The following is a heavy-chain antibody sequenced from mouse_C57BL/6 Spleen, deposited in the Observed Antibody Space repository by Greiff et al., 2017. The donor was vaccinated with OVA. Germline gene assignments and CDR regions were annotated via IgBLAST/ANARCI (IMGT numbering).Heavy chain of an antibody. CDR2: ISYDGSN. V-gene: IGHV3-6*01. CDR1: GYSITSGYY. J-gene: IGHJ2*01. Sequence: VQLKESGPGLVKPSQSLSLTCSVTGYSITSGYYWNWIRQFPGNKLEWMGYISYDGSNNYNPSLKNRISITRDTSKNQFFLKLNSVTTEDTATYYCASSFYDYDVRFDDWGQGTTLTVSS. D-gene: IGHD2-4*01. CDR3: ASSFYDYDVRFDD.